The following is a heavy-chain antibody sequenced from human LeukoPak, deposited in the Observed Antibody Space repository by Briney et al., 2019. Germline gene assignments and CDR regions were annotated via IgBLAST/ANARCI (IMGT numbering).Heavy chain of an antibody. J-gene: IGHJ5*02. CDR2: VYYIGTT. V-gene: IGHV4-61*01. CDR3: ARNTSSSPWFDP. Sequence: SETLSLTCTVSGGSIKSPTSYWSWIRQAPGKGLEWIGNVYYIGTTTYNSSLRSRVTISVDTSKNQFSLEMASVTPEDTALYYCARNTSSSPWFDPWGQGTLVIVSS. CDR1: GGSIKSPTSY. D-gene: IGHD6-6*01.